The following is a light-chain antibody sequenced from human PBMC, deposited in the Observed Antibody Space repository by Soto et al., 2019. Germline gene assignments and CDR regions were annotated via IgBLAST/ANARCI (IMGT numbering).Light chain of an antibody. CDR3: QQYGNLPYT. CDR1: QSIDSW. J-gene: IGKJ2*01. V-gene: IGKV1-5*03. Sequence: DIQMTQSPSTLSASVGDRVTITCRASQSIDSWLAWYQHKPGKAPKLLIFKASTLETGVPSRFSGSGSETEFTLTISSLQPEDIATYYCQQYGNLPYTFGPGTKLEIK. CDR2: KAS.